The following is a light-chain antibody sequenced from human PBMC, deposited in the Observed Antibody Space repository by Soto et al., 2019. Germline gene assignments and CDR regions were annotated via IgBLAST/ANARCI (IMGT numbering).Light chain of an antibody. CDR3: QQYLRYPYT. V-gene: IGKV1-8*01. J-gene: IGKJ2*01. CDR2: DAA. Sequence: AIRMTQSPSSFSASTGDRVTITCRARQGISSYLAWYQQKPGKAPKLLIYDAATLQRGAPSRFSASGSGTYFTITISRLQSEDFATYYCQQYLRYPYTFGQGTKLEV. CDR1: QGISSY.